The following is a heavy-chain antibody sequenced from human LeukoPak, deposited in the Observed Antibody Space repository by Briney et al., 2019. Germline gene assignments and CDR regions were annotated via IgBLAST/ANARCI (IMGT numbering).Heavy chain of an antibody. CDR2: IYYSGST. D-gene: IGHD3-10*01. CDR1: GGSISSGGYY. J-gene: IGHJ5*02. Sequence: SETLSLTCTVSGGSISSGGYYWSWIRQHPGKGLEWIGYIYYSGSTYYNPSLKSRVTISVDTSKNQFSLKLSSVTAADTAVYYCARNYGSGSYSEYNWFDPWGQGALVTVSS. CDR3: ARNYGSGSYSEYNWFDP. V-gene: IGHV4-31*03.